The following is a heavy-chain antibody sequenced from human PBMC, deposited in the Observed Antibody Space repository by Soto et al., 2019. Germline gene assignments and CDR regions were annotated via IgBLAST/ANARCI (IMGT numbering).Heavy chain of an antibody. J-gene: IGHJ4*02. V-gene: IGHV4-28*01. Sequence: QVQLQESGPGLVMPSNTLSLTCVVSDYSVSSSNWWGWIRQPPGKGLEWIGYISYTGTTYYNPSLKRRVTISVDTSKNQFALQLTSVTAVDTAVYYCARTTLRRGNFDSCGQGTLVTVSS. D-gene: IGHD3-10*01. CDR3: ARTTLRRGNFDS. CDR1: DYSVSSSNW. CDR2: ISYTGTT.